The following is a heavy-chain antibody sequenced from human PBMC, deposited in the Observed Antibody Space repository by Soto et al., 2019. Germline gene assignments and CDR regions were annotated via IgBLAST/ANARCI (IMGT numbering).Heavy chain of an antibody. J-gene: IGHJ3*02. D-gene: IGHD3-3*01. Sequence: PGESLKISCKGSGYSFTSYWIGWVRRMPGKGLEWMGIIYPGDSDTRYSPSFQGQVTISADKSISTAYLQWSSLKASDTAMYYCARRITIFGVDDAFDIWGQGTMVTVSS. CDR1: GYSFTSYW. CDR3: ARRITIFGVDDAFDI. V-gene: IGHV5-51*01. CDR2: IYPGDSDT.